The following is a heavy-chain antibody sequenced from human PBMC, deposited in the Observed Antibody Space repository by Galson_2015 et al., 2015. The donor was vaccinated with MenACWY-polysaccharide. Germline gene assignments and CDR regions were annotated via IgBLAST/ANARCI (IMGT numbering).Heavy chain of an antibody. D-gene: IGHD2-2*01. CDR1: GFTFSSYS. CDR2: ISSSSSTI. J-gene: IGHJ6*02. Sequence: SLRLSCAASGFTFSSYSMNWVRQAPGKGLEWVSYISSSSSTIYYADSVKGRFTISRDNAKNSLFLQMNSLRAEDTAVYYCARLHCSSTSCYPTDYYCYGMDVWGQGTTVTVSS. CDR3: ARLHCSSTSCYPTDYYCYGMDV. V-gene: IGHV3-48*01.